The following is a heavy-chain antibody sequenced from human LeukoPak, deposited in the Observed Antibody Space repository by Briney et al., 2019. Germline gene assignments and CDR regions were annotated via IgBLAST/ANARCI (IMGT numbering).Heavy chain of an antibody. CDR1: SGSISTSNYY. D-gene: IGHD5-18*01. V-gene: IGHV4-39*07. CDR2: IFYSGST. J-gene: IGHJ6*03. CDR3: ARGRAGRGYSYVIYYYHYMDV. Sequence: RRSETPSLTCTVSSGSISTSNYYCAWVRRPPGKGLEWIGNIFYSGSTYYSPSLKSPVTISLDTSKHQFSLKLSSVTAADTAVYYCARGRAGRGYSYVIYYYHYMDVWGKGTTVTVSS.